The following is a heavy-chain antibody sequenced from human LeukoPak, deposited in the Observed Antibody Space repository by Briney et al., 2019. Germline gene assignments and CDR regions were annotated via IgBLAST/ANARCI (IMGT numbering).Heavy chain of an antibody. D-gene: IGHD3-9*01. CDR1: GFTFSSYW. J-gene: IGHJ4*02. CDR3: ARVSFSNYDILTGYYAGDYFDY. Sequence: GGSLRLSCAASGFTFSSYWMSWVRQAPGKGLEWVANIKQDGSEKYYVDSVKGRFTISRDNAKNSLYLQMNSLRAEDTAVYYCARVSFSNYDILTGYYAGDYFDYWGQGTLVIVSS. CDR2: IKQDGSEK. V-gene: IGHV3-7*01.